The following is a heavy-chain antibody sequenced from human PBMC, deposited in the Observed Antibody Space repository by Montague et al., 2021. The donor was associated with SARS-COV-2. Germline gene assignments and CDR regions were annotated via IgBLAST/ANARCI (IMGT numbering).Heavy chain of an antibody. J-gene: IGHJ4*02. CDR3: ARERVDSGADGGFDF. Sequence: SLRLSCAASGFTFSSFNMNWVRQAPGKGLEWVSFISTSSSNIYYADSVRGRFTISRDKAKNSLYLQMNSLRDEDTAVYYCARERVDSGADGGFDFWGQGTLVTVSS. D-gene: IGHD2-15*01. V-gene: IGHV3-48*02. CDR2: ISTSSSNI. CDR1: GFTFSSFN.